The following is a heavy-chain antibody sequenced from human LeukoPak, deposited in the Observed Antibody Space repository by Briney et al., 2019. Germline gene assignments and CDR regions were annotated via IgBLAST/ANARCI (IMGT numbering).Heavy chain of an antibody. J-gene: IGHJ4*02. CDR2: IRYDGSNK. D-gene: IGHD3-16*01. V-gene: IGHV3-30*02. Sequence: GGSLRLSCAASGFTFSSYGMHWVRQAPGKGLEWVAFIRYDGSNKYYADSVKGRFTISRDNSKNTLYLQMNSLRAEDTAVYYCAKEGDYVWGSLSHYFDYWGQGTLVTVSS. CDR1: GFTFSSYG. CDR3: AKEGDYVWGSLSHYFDY.